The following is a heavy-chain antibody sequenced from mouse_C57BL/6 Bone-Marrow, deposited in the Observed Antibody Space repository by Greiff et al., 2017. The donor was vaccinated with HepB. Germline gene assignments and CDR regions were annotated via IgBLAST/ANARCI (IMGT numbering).Heavy chain of an antibody. Sequence: EVQLVESGGGLVQPKGSLKLSCAASGFTFNTYAMHWVSQAPGKGLEWVARIRSKSSNYATYYADSVKDRFTISRDDSQSMLYLQMNNLKTEDTAMYYCVRDGEYWAGFAYWGQGTLVTVSA. CDR1: GFTFNTYA. V-gene: IGHV10-3*01. CDR2: IRSKSSNYAT. CDR3: VRDGEYWAGFAY. J-gene: IGHJ3*01. D-gene: IGHD4-1*01.